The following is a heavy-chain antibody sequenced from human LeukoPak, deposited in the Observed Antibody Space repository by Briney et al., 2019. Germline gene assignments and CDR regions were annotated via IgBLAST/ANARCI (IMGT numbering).Heavy chain of an antibody. D-gene: IGHD3-3*01. J-gene: IGHJ4*02. CDR3: AREAFVLRFLEWFPNYFDY. CDR2: IWYDGSNK. Sequence: GGSLRLSCAASGFTFSSYGMHWVRQAPGKGLEWVAVIWYDGSNKYYADSVKGRFTISRDNSKNTLYLQMNSLRAEDAAVYYCAREAFVLRFLEWFPNYFDYWGQGTLVTVSS. CDR1: GFTFSSYG. V-gene: IGHV3-33*01.